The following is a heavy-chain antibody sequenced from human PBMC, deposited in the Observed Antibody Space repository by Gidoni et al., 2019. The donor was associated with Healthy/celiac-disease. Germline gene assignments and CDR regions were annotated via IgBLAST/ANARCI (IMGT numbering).Heavy chain of an antibody. CDR2: IYYSGST. V-gene: IGHV4-31*03. CDR3: ARDRRNDGDSVIGY. CDR1: GGSITSGASY. J-gene: IGHJ4*02. Sequence: QVHLQDSGPGLVKPSQTLSPTCPVPGGSITSGASYWSWIRQHPGKGLEWIGYIYYSGSTYYNPSLKSRVTISVDTSKNQFSLKLSSVTAADTAVYYCARDRRNDGDSVIGYWGQGTLVTVSS. D-gene: IGHD4-17*01.